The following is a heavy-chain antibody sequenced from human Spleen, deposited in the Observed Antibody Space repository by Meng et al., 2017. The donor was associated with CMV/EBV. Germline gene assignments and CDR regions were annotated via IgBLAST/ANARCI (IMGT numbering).Heavy chain of an antibody. CDR1: GASISSGNW. V-gene: IGHV4-4*02. J-gene: IGHJ4*02. Sequence: VELHAWGAGLVELSDTLSLTCVVSGASISSGNWWNWVRQPPGKGLEWIGDIYHSGSTNYNPSLKSRVTISVDKSKSQFSLRLSSVTAADTAMYYCARGGGCSSSSCDLDYWGQGVLVTVSS. CDR3: ARGGGCSSSSCDLDY. CDR2: IYHSGST. D-gene: IGHD2-2*01.